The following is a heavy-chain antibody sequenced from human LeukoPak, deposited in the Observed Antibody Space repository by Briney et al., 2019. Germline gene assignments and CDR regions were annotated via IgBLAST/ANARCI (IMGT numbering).Heavy chain of an antibody. V-gene: IGHV3-23*01. D-gene: IGHD3-3*01. CDR1: GFTFSSYA. CDR3: ARDSVEWYIFDY. CDR2: ISGSGGST. Sequence: GGSLRLSCAASGFTFSSYAMSWVRQAPGKGLEWVSAISGSGGSTYYADSVKGRFTISRDNSKNTLYLLTNSLRAEDTAVYYCARDSVEWYIFDYWGQGTLVTVSS. J-gene: IGHJ4*02.